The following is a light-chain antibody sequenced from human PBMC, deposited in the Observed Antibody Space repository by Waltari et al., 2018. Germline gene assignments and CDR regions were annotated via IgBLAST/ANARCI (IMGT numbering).Light chain of an antibody. CDR3: CSYAGSAVSV. J-gene: IGLJ3*02. CDR2: DVN. Sequence: QSALTQTATVSGSPGQSITISCTGTSSYIGHYNLVSWYQQHPGKAPTLIIYDVNKRPSGVSNRFSGSKSGNTAFLTVSGLQTADEADYYCCSYAGSAVSVFGGGTKLTV. V-gene: IGLV2-23*02. CDR1: SSYIGHYNL.